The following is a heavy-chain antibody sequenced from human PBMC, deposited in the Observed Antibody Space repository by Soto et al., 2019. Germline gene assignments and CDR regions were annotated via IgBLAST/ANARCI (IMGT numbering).Heavy chain of an antibody. Sequence: PGESLKISCEASGFTFSDNWMSWVRQAPGKGLAWVANIKHDGSETEYVDSVKGRFIISRDNFRNSVFLQMNSLTADDTAVYYCARDVGSGWFDFWGQGTLVTVSS. CDR3: ARDVGSGWFDF. D-gene: IGHD6-19*01. V-gene: IGHV3-7*05. CDR1: GFTFSDNW. J-gene: IGHJ4*02. CDR2: IKHDGSET.